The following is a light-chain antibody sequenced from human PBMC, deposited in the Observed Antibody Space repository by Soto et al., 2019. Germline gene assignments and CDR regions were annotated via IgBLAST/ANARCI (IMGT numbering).Light chain of an antibody. J-gene: IGLJ1*01. CDR2: EGS. Sequence: QSAMTQPASVSGSPGQSITISCTGTSSDVGSYNLVSWYQQHPGKAPKLMIYEGSKRPSGVSNRFSGSKSGNTASLTSSGLQAEDEADYYCSSYASSTTPHVFGTGTKLTVL. V-gene: IGLV2-14*02. CDR1: SSDVGSYNL. CDR3: SSYASSTTPHV.